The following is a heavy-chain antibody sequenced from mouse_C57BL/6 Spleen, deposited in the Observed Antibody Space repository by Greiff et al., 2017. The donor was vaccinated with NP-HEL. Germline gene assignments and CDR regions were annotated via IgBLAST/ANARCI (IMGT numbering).Heavy chain of an antibody. CDR3: TRVKYYGSSYVEFDY. V-gene: IGHV1-15*01. Sequence: QVQLQQSGAELVRPGASVTLSCKASGYTFTDYEMHWVKQTPVHGLEWIGAIDPETGGTAYNQKFKGKAILTADKSSSTAYMELRSLTSEDSAVYYCTRVKYYGSSYVEFDYWCQGTTLTVSS. D-gene: IGHD1-1*01. J-gene: IGHJ2*01. CDR2: IDPETGGT. CDR1: GYTFTDYE.